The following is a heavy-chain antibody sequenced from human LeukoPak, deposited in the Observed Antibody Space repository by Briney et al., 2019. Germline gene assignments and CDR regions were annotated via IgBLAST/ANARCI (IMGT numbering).Heavy chain of an antibody. Sequence: KSSETLSLTCAVSGDSISTTNYYWGWIRQPPGKGLEWIGIIYYSGITHYNPSLKSRVTILVDTSKNQFPLKLSSVTDADTAVYYCARVRRSLNWFDSWGQGTLVTVSS. CDR2: IYYSGIT. CDR1: GDSISTTNYY. V-gene: IGHV4-39*06. J-gene: IGHJ5*01. D-gene: IGHD3-3*01. CDR3: ARVRRSLNWFDS.